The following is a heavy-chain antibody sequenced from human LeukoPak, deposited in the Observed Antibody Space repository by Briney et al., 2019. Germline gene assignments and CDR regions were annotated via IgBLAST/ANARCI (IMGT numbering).Heavy chain of an antibody. D-gene: IGHD2-2*01. Sequence: GGSLRLSCAASGFTFSSYWMSWVRQAPGKGLEWVANIKQDGSEKYYVDSVKGRFTISRDNAKNSLYLQMNSLRAEDTAVYYCARDRVVVVPAAMPTYYYYGMDVWGQGTTVTVSS. V-gene: IGHV3-7*01. CDR2: IKQDGSEK. J-gene: IGHJ6*02. CDR1: GFTFSSYW. CDR3: ARDRVVVVPAAMPTYYYYGMDV.